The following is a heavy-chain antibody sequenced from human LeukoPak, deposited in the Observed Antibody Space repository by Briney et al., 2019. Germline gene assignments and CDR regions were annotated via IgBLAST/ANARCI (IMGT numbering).Heavy chain of an antibody. CDR2: MNPDRGDT. CDR3: ARDIAAAGTNYYGMDV. D-gene: IGHD6-13*01. CDR1: GYTFTSYD. V-gene: IGHV1-8*01. J-gene: IGHJ6*02. Sequence: ASVKVSCKASGYTFTSYDIHWVRQATGQGLEWMGRMNPDRGDTDYAQKFQGRVTMTRDTSISTAYMELSSLRSEDTALYYCARDIAAAGTNYYGMDVWGQGTTVTVSS.